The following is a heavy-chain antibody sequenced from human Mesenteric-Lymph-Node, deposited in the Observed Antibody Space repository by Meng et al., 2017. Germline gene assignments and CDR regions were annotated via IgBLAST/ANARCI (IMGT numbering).Heavy chain of an antibody. J-gene: IGHJ6*02. CDR3: ARDGRATVTTSSYYYGMDV. D-gene: IGHD4-17*01. Sequence: GGSLRLSCAASGFTFTNYWMSWVRQAPGKGLEWVANIKPDGSEKSYVDSVKGRFTISRDNAKNSLYLQMNSLRAEDTAVYYCARDGRATVTTSSYYYGMDVWGQGTTVTVSS. CDR1: GFTFTNYW. V-gene: IGHV3-7*01. CDR2: IKPDGSEK.